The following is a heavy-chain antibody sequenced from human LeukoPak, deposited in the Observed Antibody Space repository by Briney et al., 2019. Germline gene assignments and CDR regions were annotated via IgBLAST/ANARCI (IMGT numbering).Heavy chain of an antibody. CDR1: GGSISSSSYY. J-gene: IGHJ5*02. CDR2: IYYSGST. CDR3: ARHSLTYRFNWFDP. D-gene: IGHD3-16*02. Sequence: SETLSLTCTVSGGSISSSSYYWGWIRQPPGKGLEWIGSIYYSGSTYYNPSLKSRVTISVDTSKNQFSLKLSSVTAADTAVYYCARHSLTYRFNWFDPWGQGTLVTVSS. V-gene: IGHV4-39*01.